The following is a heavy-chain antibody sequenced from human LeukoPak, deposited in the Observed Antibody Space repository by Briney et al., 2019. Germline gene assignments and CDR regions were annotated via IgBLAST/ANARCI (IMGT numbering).Heavy chain of an antibody. D-gene: IGHD5-24*01. Sequence: GGSLRLSCAASGFAFSNYAMSWVRQAPDKGLEWVSVISGSGTDTYYADSVKGRFTVSRDNSKSILYLQLNSLRADDTATCYCAKGKDGYYYHGVDVWGQGTTVTVSS. V-gene: IGHV3-23*01. CDR2: ISGSGTDT. CDR3: AKGKDGYYYHGVDV. CDR1: GFAFSNYA. J-gene: IGHJ6*02.